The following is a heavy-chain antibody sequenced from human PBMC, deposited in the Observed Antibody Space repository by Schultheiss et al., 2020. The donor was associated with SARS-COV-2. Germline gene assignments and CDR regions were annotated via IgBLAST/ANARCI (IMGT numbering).Heavy chain of an antibody. CDR3: AKRGREHLPDY. V-gene: IGHV3-43D*03. CDR1: GFTFDDYA. Sequence: GGSLRLSCAASGFTFDDYAMHWVRQAPGKGLEWVSLISWDGGSTYYADSVKGRFTISRDNSKNTLYLQMNSLRAEDTAVYYCAKRGREHLPDYWGQGTLVTVSS. D-gene: IGHD1-26*01. J-gene: IGHJ4*02. CDR2: ISWDGGST.